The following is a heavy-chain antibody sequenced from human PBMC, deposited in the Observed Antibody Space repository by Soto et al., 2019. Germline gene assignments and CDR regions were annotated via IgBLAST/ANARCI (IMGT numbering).Heavy chain of an antibody. V-gene: IGHV3-7*03. CDR2: IKQDGSEK. CDR3: ASQGSYYDSSGYYEFDY. J-gene: IGHJ4*02. CDR1: GFTFSSYW. D-gene: IGHD3-22*01. Sequence: PGGSLRLSCAASGFTFSSYWMSWVRQAPGKGLEWVANIKQDGSEKYYVDSVKGRFTISRDNAKNSLYLQMNSLRAEDTAVYYCASQGSYYDSSGYYEFDYWGQGTLVTVSS.